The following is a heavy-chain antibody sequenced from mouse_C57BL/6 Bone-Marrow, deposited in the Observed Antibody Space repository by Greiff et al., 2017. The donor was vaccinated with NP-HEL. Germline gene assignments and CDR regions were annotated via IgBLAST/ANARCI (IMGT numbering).Heavy chain of an antibody. CDR1: GYTFTSYD. Sequence: QVQLKESGPELVKPGASVKLSCKASGYTFTSYDINWVKQRPGQGLEWIGWIYPRDGSTKYNEKFKGKATLTVDTSSSTAYLELHSLTSEDAAVYFCARGGVSWFAYWGQGTLVTVSA. CDR2: IYPRDGST. J-gene: IGHJ3*01. CDR3: ARGGVSWFAY. V-gene: IGHV1-85*01.